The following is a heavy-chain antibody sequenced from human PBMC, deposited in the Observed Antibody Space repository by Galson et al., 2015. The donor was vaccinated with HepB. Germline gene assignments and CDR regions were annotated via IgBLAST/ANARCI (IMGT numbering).Heavy chain of an antibody. CDR3: ARMARKAGWFDT. CDR2: IYYAGST. CDR1: GYSVTTGGFF. J-gene: IGHJ5*02. V-gene: IGHV4-31*03. D-gene: IGHD5-24*01. Sequence: LSLTCSVSGYSVTTGGFFWAWIRHHPRQGLEWIGHIYYAGSTSYNPSLETRVSISVDTSNNQFSLNLTSVTAADSAVYFCARMARKAGWFDTRGQGTLVTVSA.